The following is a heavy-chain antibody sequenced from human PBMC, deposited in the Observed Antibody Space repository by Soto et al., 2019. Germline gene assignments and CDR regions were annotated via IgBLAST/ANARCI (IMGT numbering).Heavy chain of an antibody. CDR1: GGTFSSYA. CDR3: ARAPPVDYYDSSGSNWFDP. Sequence: GASVKVSCKASGGTFSSYAISWVRQAPGQGLEWMGGIIPIFGTANYAQKFQGRVTITADESTSTAYMELSSLRSEDTAVYYCARAPPVDYYDSSGSNWFDPWGQGTLVTVS. D-gene: IGHD3-22*01. J-gene: IGHJ5*02. CDR2: IIPIFGTA. V-gene: IGHV1-69*13.